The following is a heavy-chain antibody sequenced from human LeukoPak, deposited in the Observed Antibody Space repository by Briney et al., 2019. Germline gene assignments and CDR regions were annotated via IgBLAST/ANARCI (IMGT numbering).Heavy chain of an antibody. CDR1: GGSISSSTNY. CDR2: ISHSGDT. J-gene: IGHJ4*02. V-gene: IGHV4-39*07. Sequence: PSETLSLTCAVSGGSISSSTNYWGWIRQHPGKGLEWIGSISHSGDTYYTSSLKSRVTISVDTSRNQFSLKLSSVTAADTAMFYCARAQLTPHWAVFDSWGQGALVTVSS. D-gene: IGHD7-27*01. CDR3: ARAQLTPHWAVFDS.